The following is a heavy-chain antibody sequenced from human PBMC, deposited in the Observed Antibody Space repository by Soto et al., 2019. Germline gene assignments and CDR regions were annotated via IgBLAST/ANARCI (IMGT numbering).Heavy chain of an antibody. D-gene: IGHD6-13*01. J-gene: IGHJ4*02. CDR2: ITSSGGST. Sequence: GGSLRLSCSASGFTFSSYVMNWVRQAPGKGLEYVAGITSSGGSTYYADSVKGRFIISRDNSQNIVYLQMSSLTTEDTAVYYCLVASAAQWGQGTQVTVSS. V-gene: IGHV3-64D*06. CDR3: LVASAAQ. CDR1: GFTFSSYV.